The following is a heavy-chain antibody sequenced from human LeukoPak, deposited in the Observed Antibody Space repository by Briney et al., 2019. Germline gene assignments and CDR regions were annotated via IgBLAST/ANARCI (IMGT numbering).Heavy chain of an antibody. CDR2: IKSKTDGGTT. Sequence: GGSLRLSCAASGFTFSNAWMSWVRQAPGKGLEWVGRIKSKTDGGTTDYAAPVKGRFTISRDDSKNTLYLQMNSLKTEDTAVYYCTTDGSLEWLLYMEMENFDYWGQGTLVTVSS. V-gene: IGHV3-15*01. D-gene: IGHD3-3*01. J-gene: IGHJ4*02. CDR3: TTDGSLEWLLYMEMENFDY. CDR1: GFTFSNAW.